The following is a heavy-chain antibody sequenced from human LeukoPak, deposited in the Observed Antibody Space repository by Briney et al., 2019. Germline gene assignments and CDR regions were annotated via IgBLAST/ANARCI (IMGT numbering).Heavy chain of an antibody. J-gene: IGHJ4*02. V-gene: IGHV3-48*03. Sequence: GGSLRLSCAASGFTFSSYEMNWVRQAPGKGLEWVSYISSSGSTIYYADSVKGRFTISRDDAKNSLYLQMNSLRAEDTAVYYCARDVAAAGAVYYFDYWGQGTLVTVSS. D-gene: IGHD6-13*01. CDR2: ISSSGSTI. CDR1: GFTFSSYE. CDR3: ARDVAAAGAVYYFDY.